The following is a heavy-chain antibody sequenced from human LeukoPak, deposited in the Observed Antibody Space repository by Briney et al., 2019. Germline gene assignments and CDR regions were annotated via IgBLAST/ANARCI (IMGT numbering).Heavy chain of an antibody. J-gene: IGHJ6*03. Sequence: PGGSLRLSCAASGFTLHTYNMNWVRQAPGGGLEWVSSITSSSSYIYYADSVKGRFTISRDNDKNSLYLQMNSLRAEDTAVYYCARYEADYGDYYYYYMDVWGKGTTVTVSS. CDR1: GFTLHTYN. D-gene: IGHD4-17*01. CDR2: ITSSSSYI. CDR3: ARYEADYGDYYYYYMDV. V-gene: IGHV3-21*01.